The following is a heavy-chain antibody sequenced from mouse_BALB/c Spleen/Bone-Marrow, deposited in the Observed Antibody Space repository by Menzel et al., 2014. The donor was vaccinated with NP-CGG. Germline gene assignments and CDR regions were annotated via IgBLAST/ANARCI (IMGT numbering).Heavy chain of an antibody. CDR2: IDPANGNT. V-gene: IGHV14-3*02. J-gene: IGHJ2*01. CDR3: ARYYYGYYFDY. D-gene: IGHD1-2*01. Sequence: VQLQQSGAELVKPGASVKLSCTASGFNIKDTYMRWVKQRPEQGLEWIGRIDPANGNTKYDPKFQGKATITADTSSNTAYLQLSSLTSEDTAVYYCARYYYGYYFDYWGEATTPAIS. CDR1: GFNIKDTY.